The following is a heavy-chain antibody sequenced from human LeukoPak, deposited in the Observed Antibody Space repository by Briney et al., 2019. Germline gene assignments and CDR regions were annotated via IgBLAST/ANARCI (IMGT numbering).Heavy chain of an antibody. D-gene: IGHD5-24*01. CDR3: ARSSVEMTTIFAEYFDH. V-gene: IGHV3-64*01. Sequence: QAGGSLRPSCAASGFTFDTYKMHWVRQAPGKGLEYVSGINNNGDSTYYVTSVRGRFTISRDNIRNTLYLQMGSLRAEDTAVYYCARSSVEMTTIFAEYFDHWGRGTLVSVSS. J-gene: IGHJ1*01. CDR2: INNNGDST. CDR1: GFTFDTYK.